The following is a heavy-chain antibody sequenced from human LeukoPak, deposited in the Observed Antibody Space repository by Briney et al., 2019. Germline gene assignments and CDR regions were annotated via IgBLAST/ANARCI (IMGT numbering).Heavy chain of an antibody. CDR3: AKDRRSTSYYFDY. CDR2: ISWNSGSI. V-gene: IGHV3-9*01. J-gene: IGHJ4*02. CDR1: GFTFDDYD. D-gene: IGHD2-2*01. Sequence: PGGSLRLSCAASGFTFDDYDMHWVRQAPGKGLEWVSGISWNSGSIGYADSVKGGFTISRDNAKNSLYLQMNSLRAEDTALYYCAKDRRSTSYYFDYWGQGTLVTVSS.